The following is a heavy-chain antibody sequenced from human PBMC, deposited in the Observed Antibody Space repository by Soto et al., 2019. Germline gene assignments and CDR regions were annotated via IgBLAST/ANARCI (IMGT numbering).Heavy chain of an antibody. Sequence: SETLSLTCAVAGYSISRDYYWGWTRQPPGKGLAWIGSVHHSGSTYYSPSLKSRVTLSVDTSKNQFSLKLSSVTAADTAVYYCASQYHYDHTGYYYFDKWGPGTLVTVSS. CDR3: ASQYHYDHTGYYYFDK. V-gene: IGHV4-38-2*01. CDR2: VHHSGST. D-gene: IGHD3-22*01. CDR1: GYSISRDYY. J-gene: IGHJ4*02.